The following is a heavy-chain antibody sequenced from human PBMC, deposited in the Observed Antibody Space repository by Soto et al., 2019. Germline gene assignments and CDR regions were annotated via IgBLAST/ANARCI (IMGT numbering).Heavy chain of an antibody. J-gene: IGHJ4*02. CDR1: GFTFSSYA. V-gene: IGHV3-23*01. CDR3: AKAVSGYHFDY. Sequence: GGSLRLSCAASGFTFSSYAVNWVRQAPGKGLEWVSSISGSGGSTIYADSVKGRFTISRDNSKNTMYLQMNSLRAEDTALYYCAKAVSGYHFDYWGQGTLVTVSS. D-gene: IGHD3-3*01. CDR2: ISGSGGST.